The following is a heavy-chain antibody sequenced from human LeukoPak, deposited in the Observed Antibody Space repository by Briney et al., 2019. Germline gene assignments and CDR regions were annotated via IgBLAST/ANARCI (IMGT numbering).Heavy chain of an antibody. J-gene: IGHJ5*02. CDR3: VREDGCSATTCFHPSWFDP. D-gene: IGHD2-2*01. CDR2: MNPNSGNT. CDR1: GYTFTSYD. V-gene: IGHV1-8*01. Sequence: ASVKVSCKASGYTFTSYDINWVRQATGQGLEWMGWMNPNSGNTGYAQKFQGRVTMTRNTSISTAYMELSSLRSEDTAVYYCVREDGCSATTCFHPSWFDPWGQGTLVAVSS.